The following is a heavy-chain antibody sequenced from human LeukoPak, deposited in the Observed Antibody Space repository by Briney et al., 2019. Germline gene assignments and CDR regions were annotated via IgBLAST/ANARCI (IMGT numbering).Heavy chain of an antibody. Sequence: PSETLSLTCTVSGGSISSSSYYWDWIRQPPGKGLEWIGNIYYSGSTYYNPSLKSRVTISLDTSKNQFSLKLTSVTAADTAVYYCARGRPTYYYGSGLFDYWGQGTLVTVSS. V-gene: IGHV4-39*07. J-gene: IGHJ4*02. CDR2: IYYSGST. D-gene: IGHD3-10*01. CDR1: GGSISSSSYY. CDR3: ARGRPTYYYGSGLFDY.